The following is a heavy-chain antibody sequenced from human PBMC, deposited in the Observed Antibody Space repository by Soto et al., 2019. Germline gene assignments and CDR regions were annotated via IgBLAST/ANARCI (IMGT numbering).Heavy chain of an antibody. D-gene: IGHD2-21*02. J-gene: IGHJ4*02. Sequence: ASVKVSCKASGYTFTSYYMHWVRQAPGQGLEWMGIINPSGGSTSYAQKFQGRVTMTRDTSTSTVYMELSSLRSEDTAVYYCARAYCGGDCYPGGYFDYWRQGTLVTVSS. CDR3: ARAYCGGDCYPGGYFDY. CDR2: INPSGGST. V-gene: IGHV1-46*01. CDR1: GYTFTSYY.